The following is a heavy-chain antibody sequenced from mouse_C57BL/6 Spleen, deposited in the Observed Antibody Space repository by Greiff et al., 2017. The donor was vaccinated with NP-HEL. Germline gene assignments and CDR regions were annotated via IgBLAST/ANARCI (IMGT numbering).Heavy chain of an antibody. CDR1: GFTFSSYG. D-gene: IGHD2-4*01. J-gene: IGHJ4*01. V-gene: IGHV5-6*01. CDR3: ARDYYDYVYAMDY. Sequence: EVKLMESGGDLVKPGGSLKLSCAASGFTFSSYGMSWVRQTPDKRLEWVATISSGGSYTYYPDSVKGRFTISRDNAKNTLYLQMSSLKSEDTAMYYCARDYYDYVYAMDYWGQGTSVTVSS. CDR2: ISSGGSYT.